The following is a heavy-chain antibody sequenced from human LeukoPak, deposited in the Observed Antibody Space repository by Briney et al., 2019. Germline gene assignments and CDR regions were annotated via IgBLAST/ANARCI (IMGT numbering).Heavy chain of an antibody. J-gene: IGHJ4*02. CDR2: ISYDGSNK. CDR3: ARAINYGSGSYYNVAVADTLRY. D-gene: IGHD3-10*01. Sequence: AGGSLRLSCAASGFTFSSYPMHWVRQAPGKGLEWVAVISYDGSNKYYADSVKGRFTISRDNSKNTLYVQMNSLRAEDTAVYYCARAINYGSGSYYNVAVADTLRYWGQGTLVTVSS. V-gene: IGHV3-30-3*01. CDR1: GFTFSSYP.